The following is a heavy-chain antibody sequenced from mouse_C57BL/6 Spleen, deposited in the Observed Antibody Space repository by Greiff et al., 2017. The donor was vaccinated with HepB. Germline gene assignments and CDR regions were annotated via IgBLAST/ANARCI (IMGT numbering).Heavy chain of an antibody. CDR1: GYSITSGYY. V-gene: IGHV3-6*01. Sequence: EVKLQESGPGLVKPSQSLSLTCSVTGYSITSGYYWNWIRQFPGNKLEWMGYISYDGSNNYNPSLKNRIPITRDTSKNQFFLKLNSVTTEDTATYYCARFDPLAYWGQGTLVTVSA. CDR2: ISYDGSN. CDR3: ARFDPLAY. J-gene: IGHJ3*01.